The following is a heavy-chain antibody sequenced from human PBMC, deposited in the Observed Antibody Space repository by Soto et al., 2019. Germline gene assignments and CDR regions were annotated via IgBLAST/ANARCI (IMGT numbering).Heavy chain of an antibody. V-gene: IGHV3-7*01. J-gene: IGHJ4*02. CDR3: ARTYSPLDF. D-gene: IGHD1-26*01. CDR2: IKQDGSER. Sequence: EVQLVESGGGLVQPGGSLRLSCAASGFTFSDYWMTWVRQAPGKGLECVANIKQDGSERYFVDSVKGRFIISRDNAKNSLYLQMNSLRAEDTAVYYCARTYSPLDFWGQGTLVTVSS. CDR1: GFTFSDYW.